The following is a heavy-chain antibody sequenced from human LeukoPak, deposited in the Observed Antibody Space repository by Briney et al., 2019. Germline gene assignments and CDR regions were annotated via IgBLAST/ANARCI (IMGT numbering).Heavy chain of an antibody. J-gene: IGHJ5*01. D-gene: IGHD2-2*01. V-gene: IGHV3-21*01. Sequence: GGSLRLSCAASGFTFNSYSMYWVRQAPGKGLEWVSSIDSSSSYIYYADSVKGRFTISRDNAKNSLYLQMNSLRDDDTAVYYCGRDPGSYISARYADDVPRFGSWGQGTLVIVSS. CDR1: GFTFNSYS. CDR2: IDSSSSYI. CDR3: GRDPGSYISARYADDVPRFGS.